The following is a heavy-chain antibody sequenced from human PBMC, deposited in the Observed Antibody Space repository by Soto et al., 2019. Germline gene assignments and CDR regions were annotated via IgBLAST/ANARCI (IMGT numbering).Heavy chain of an antibody. CDR3: AKLAGDYYDSSGYPHQPHDAFDI. V-gene: IGHV3-23*01. J-gene: IGHJ3*02. CDR1: GFTFSTYV. CDR2: IGGSGGST. Sequence: PGGSLRLSCAAAGFTFSTYVISWVRQAPGKGLEWVSSIGGSGGSTYYADSVKGRLTISRDNSKNTLYLQMNSLRAEDTAVYYCAKLAGDYYDSSGYPHQPHDAFDIWGQGTMVTVSS. D-gene: IGHD3-22*01.